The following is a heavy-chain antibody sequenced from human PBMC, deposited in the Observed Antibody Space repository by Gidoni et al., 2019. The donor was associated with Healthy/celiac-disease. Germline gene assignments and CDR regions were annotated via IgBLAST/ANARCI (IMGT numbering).Heavy chain of an antibody. Sequence: QVQLQQWGAGLLKPSETLSLTCAVYGGSFSGYYWSWIRQPPGKGLEWIGEINHRGSTNYNPSLKSRVTISVDTSKNQFSLKLSSVTAADTAVYYCARGKALRYFDWLSWFDYWGQGTLVTVSS. J-gene: IGHJ4*02. D-gene: IGHD3-9*01. CDR3: ARGKALRYFDWLSWFDY. V-gene: IGHV4-34*01. CDR1: GGSFSGYY. CDR2: INHRGST.